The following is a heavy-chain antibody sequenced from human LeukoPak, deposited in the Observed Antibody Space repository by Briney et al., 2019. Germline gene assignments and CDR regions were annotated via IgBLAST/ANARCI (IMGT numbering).Heavy chain of an antibody. CDR2: IYYSGST. CDR3: ARDSSSWSY. J-gene: IGHJ4*02. D-gene: IGHD6-13*01. Sequence: SETLSLTCTVSGGSISSYYWSWVRQPPGKGLEWMGYIYYSGSTNYNPSLKSRVTISVDTSKNQFSLKLSSVTAADTAVYYCARDSSSWSYWGQGTLVSVSS. V-gene: IGHV4-59*01. CDR1: GGSISSYY.